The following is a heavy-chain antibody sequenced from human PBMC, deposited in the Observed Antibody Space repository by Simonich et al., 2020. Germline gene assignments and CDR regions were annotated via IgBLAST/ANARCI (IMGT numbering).Heavy chain of an antibody. CDR1: GFTFSSYW. V-gene: IGHV3-7*01. D-gene: IGHD3-9*01. CDR3: ARFRGRYFDWLFDY. J-gene: IGHJ4*02. Sequence: EVQLVESGGGLVQPGGSLRLSCAASGFTFSSYWMSWVRQAPGKWLGGVANIKQDGSEKYYVDSVKGRFTISRDNAKNSLYLQMNSRRAEDTAVYYCARFRGRYFDWLFDYWGQGTLVTVSS. CDR2: IKQDGSEK.